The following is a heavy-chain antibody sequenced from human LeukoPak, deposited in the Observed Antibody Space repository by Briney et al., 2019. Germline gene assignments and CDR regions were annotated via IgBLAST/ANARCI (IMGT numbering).Heavy chain of an antibody. V-gene: IGHV3-33*01. J-gene: IGHJ5*02. CDR1: GFTFSSYG. CDR2: IWYDGSNK. Sequence: PGRSLRLSCAASGFTFSSYGMPWVRQAPGKGLEWVAVIWYDGSNKYYADSVKGRFTISRDNSKNTLYLQMNSLRAEDTAVYYCARVFIPYDSSGYNWFDPWGQGTLVTVSS. CDR3: ARVFIPYDSSGYNWFDP. D-gene: IGHD3-22*01.